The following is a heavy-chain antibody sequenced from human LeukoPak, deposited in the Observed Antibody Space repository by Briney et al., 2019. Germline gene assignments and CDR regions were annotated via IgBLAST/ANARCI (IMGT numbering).Heavy chain of an antibody. CDR1: GYTFTGYY. CDR3: ARGHRGDSSAWTYYYYYMDV. D-gene: IGHD6-19*01. V-gene: IGHV1-18*04. CDR2: ISAYNGNT. Sequence: GASVKVSCKGSGYTFTGYYMHWVRQAPGQGLEWMGWISAYNGNTNYAQKLQGRVTMTTEKSTSTAYMELKNLRSDDTAVYYCARGHRGDSSAWTYYYYYMDVWGKGTTVTVSS. J-gene: IGHJ6*03.